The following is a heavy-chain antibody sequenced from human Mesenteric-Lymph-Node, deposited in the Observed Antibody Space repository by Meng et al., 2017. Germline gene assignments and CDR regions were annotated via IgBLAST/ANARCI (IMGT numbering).Heavy chain of an antibody. CDR1: RFTFSSYS. J-gene: IGHJ4*02. Sequence: EVRLVESGGGLVKPGGSLRLSCAASRFTFSSYSMNWVRQAPGKGLEWVSSITSSGRYIYYADSVKGRFTISRDNAKNSLYLQMNSLRVEDTAVYYCASNGGGSDYWGQGTLVTVSS. D-gene: IGHD4-23*01. CDR3: ASNGGGSDY. V-gene: IGHV3-21*01. CDR2: ITSSGRYI.